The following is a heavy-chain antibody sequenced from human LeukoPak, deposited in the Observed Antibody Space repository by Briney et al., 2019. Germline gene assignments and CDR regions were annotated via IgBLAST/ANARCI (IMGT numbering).Heavy chain of an antibody. V-gene: IGHV4-30-4*01. D-gene: IGHD2-2*01. Sequence: SETLSLTCIGSGGSISSGDYYWSWIRQPPGKGLEWIGYIYDSGSTCYNPSLKSRVTISVDTSKNQFSLKLRSVTAADTAAYYCARDCSSTGCPWGQGTMVTVSS. CDR3: ARDCSSTGCP. CDR1: GGSISSGDYY. J-gene: IGHJ3*01. CDR2: IYDSGST.